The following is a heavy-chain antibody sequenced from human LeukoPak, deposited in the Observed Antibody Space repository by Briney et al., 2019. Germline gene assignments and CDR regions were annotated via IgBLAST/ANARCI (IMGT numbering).Heavy chain of an antibody. CDR1: GFTFSSYS. Sequence: GGSLRLSCAASGFTFSSYSMNWVRQAPGKGLEWVSSISSSSSYIYYADSVKGRFTISRDNAKNTLYLQMNSLRAEDTAVYYCAKDRGHPLPYYFDYWGQGTLVTVSS. D-gene: IGHD3-10*01. CDR3: AKDRGHPLPYYFDY. V-gene: IGHV3-21*04. J-gene: IGHJ4*02. CDR2: ISSSSSYI.